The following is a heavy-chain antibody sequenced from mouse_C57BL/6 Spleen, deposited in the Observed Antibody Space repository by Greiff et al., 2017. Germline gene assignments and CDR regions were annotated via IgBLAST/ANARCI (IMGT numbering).Heavy chain of an antibody. D-gene: IGHD1-1*01. J-gene: IGHJ2*01. Sequence: EVKLQQSGPELVKPGASVKIPCKASGYTFTDYNMDWVKQSHGKSLEWIGDINPNNGGTIYNQKFKGKATLTVDKSSSTAYMELRSLTSEDTAVYYCARRDGHYYGSSYGGDFDYWGRGTTLTVSS. CDR3: ARRDGHYYGSSYGGDFDY. CDR2: INPNNGGT. CDR1: GYTFTDYN. V-gene: IGHV1-18*01.